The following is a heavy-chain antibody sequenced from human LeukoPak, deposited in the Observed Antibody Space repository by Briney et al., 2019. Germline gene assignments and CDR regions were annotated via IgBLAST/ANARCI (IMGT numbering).Heavy chain of an antibody. CDR2: MNPNSGNT. CDR1: GYTFTSYD. V-gene: IGHV1-8*01. CDR3: ARAKIFGVVIDYYFDY. D-gene: IGHD3-3*01. J-gene: IGHJ4*02. Sequence: ASVKVSCKASGYTFTSYDINWVRQATGQGLEWIGWMNPNSGNTGYAQKFQGRVTITTDESTSTAYMELSSLRSEDTAVYYCARAKIFGVVIDYYFDYWGQGTLVTVSS.